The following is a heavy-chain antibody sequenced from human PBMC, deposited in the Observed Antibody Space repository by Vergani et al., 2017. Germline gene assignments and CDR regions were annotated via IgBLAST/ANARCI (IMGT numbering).Heavy chain of an antibody. CDR3: ARDGIVVVPAAMVQKQHNYYYYGMDV. V-gene: IGHV3-21*01. J-gene: IGHJ6*02. Sequence: EVQLVESGGGLVKPGGSLRLSCAASGFTFSNYNMNWVRQAPGKGLEWVSSISSSSSYIYYADSVKGRFTISRDNAKNSLYLQMNSLRAEDTAVYYCARDGIVVVPAAMVQKQHNYYYYGMDVWGQGTTVTVSS. CDR2: ISSSSSYI. D-gene: IGHD2-2*01. CDR1: GFTFSNYN.